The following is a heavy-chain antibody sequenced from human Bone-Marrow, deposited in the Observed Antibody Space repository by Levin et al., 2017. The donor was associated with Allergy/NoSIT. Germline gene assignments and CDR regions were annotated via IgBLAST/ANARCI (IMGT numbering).Heavy chain of an antibody. D-gene: IGHD3-22*01. V-gene: IGHV1-18*01. CDR2: ISAYNGNT. Sequence: ASVKVSCKASGYTFTSYGISWVRQAPGQGLEWMGWISAYNGNTNYAQKLQGRVTMTTDTSTSTAYMELRSLRSDDTAVYYCARYYDSNDYYGMDVWGQGTTVTVSS. CDR3: ARYYDSNDYYGMDV. CDR1: GYTFTSYG. J-gene: IGHJ6*02.